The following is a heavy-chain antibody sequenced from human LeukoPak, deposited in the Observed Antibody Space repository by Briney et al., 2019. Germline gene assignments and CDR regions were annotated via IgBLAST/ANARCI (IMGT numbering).Heavy chain of an antibody. D-gene: IGHD6-19*01. J-gene: IGHJ6*03. V-gene: IGHV1-8*01. CDR2: MNPNSGNT. Sequence: ASVQVSCKASGYTLPSYDIYWVRPATGQGLEWMGWMNPNSGNTGYAQKFQGRVTMTRNTSISTAYMELSSLKSEDTAVYYCARVRGVAGTYYYYYMDVWGKGTTVTVSS. CDR3: ARVRGVAGTYYYYYMDV. CDR1: GYTLPSYD.